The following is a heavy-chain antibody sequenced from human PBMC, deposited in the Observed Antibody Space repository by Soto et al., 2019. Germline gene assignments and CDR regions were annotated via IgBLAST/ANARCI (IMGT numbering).Heavy chain of an antibody. D-gene: IGHD6-19*01. CDR3: AIAPGIAVAGTKFDY. CDR2: IYYSGST. J-gene: IGHJ4*02. Sequence: PSETLSLTCTVSGGSINSSSYYWGWIRQPPGKGLEWIGSIYYSGSTYYNPSLKSRVTISVDTSKNQFSLKLSSVTAADTAVYYCAIAPGIAVAGTKFDYWGQGTLVTVSS. V-gene: IGHV4-39*01. CDR1: GGSINSSSYY.